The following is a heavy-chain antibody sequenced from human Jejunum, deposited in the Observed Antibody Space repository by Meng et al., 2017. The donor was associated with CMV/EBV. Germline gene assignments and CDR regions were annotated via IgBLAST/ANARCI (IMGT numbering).Heavy chain of an antibody. CDR1: GFTFSDYW. CDR2: IKQDGSEQ. CDR3: ARAGWAVIGY. V-gene: IGHV3-7*01. J-gene: IGHJ4*02. Sequence: SCATSGFTFSDYWMTWLRHVPGRGLEWVATIKQDGSEQDYRDSVKGRFTISRDNAKSSLYLQMNSLRAEDTALYYCARAGWAVIGYWGQGTVVTVSS. D-gene: IGHD3-10*01.